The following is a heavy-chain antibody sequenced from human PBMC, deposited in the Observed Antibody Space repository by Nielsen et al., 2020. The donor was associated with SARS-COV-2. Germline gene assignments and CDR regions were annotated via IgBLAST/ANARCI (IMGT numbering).Heavy chain of an antibody. CDR2: IYYSGST. V-gene: IGHV4-59*12. CDR3: ARMAGGFYAVNWFDP. Sequence: WIRQPPGKGLEWIGYIYYSGSTNYNPSLKSRVTISVDTSKNQFSLKLSSVTAADTAVYYCARMAGGFYAVNWFDPWGQGTLVTVSS. J-gene: IGHJ5*02. D-gene: IGHD2-2*01.